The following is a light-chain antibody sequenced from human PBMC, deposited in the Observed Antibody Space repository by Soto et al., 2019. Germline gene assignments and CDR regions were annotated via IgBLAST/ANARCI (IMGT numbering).Light chain of an antibody. CDR2: DVS. V-gene: IGLV2-14*03. Sequence: QSALTQPASVSGSPGQSITISCTGTSNDIGAYNFVSWYQQHPGKAPKLMIYDVSNRPSGLSNRFSGSKSGSTASLTISGLQAEDEADYYCSSYTTSSLYVFGTGTRSPS. CDR3: SSYTTSSLYV. CDR1: SNDIGAYNF. J-gene: IGLJ1*01.